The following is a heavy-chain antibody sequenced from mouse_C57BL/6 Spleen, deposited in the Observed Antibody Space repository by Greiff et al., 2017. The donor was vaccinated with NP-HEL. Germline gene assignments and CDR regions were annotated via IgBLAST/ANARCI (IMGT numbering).Heavy chain of an antibody. CDR1: GFTFSSYA. D-gene: IGHD1-1*01. V-gene: IGHV5-4*03. J-gene: IGHJ4*01. CDR2: ISDGGSYT. Sequence: DVKLVESGGGLVKPGGSLKLSCAASGFTFSSYAMSWVRQTPAKRLEWVATISDGGSYTYYPDNVKCRFTISRDNAKNNLYLQMSHLKSEDTSMYYCARRLLRDYYAMDDWGQGTSITVSS. CDR3: ARRLLRDYYAMDD.